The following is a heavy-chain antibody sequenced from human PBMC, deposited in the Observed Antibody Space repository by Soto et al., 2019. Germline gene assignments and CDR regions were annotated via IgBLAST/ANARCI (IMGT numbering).Heavy chain of an antibody. V-gene: IGHV3-7*01. CDR1: GFTFSSYW. CDR2: IKQDGSEK. Sequence: EVQLVESGGGLVKPGGSLRLSCAASGFTFSSYWMSWVRQAPGKGLEWVANIKQDGSEKYYVDSVKGRFTISRDNAKNSLYLQMNSLRAEDTAVYYCARSSGYSYGSWDNWGQGTLVTVSS. D-gene: IGHD5-18*01. J-gene: IGHJ4*02. CDR3: ARSSGYSYGSWDN.